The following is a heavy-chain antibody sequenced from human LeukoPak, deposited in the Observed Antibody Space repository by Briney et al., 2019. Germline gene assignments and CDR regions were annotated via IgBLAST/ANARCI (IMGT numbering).Heavy chain of an antibody. CDR2: VHYSGSI. V-gene: IGHV4-59*04. D-gene: IGHD3-10*01. CDR3: ARRGTYYYGSGSYYFDY. Sequence: PSETLSLTCTVPGGSISSYYWSWIRQPPGKGLEWIGSVHYSGSIYYNPSLKSRATLSLDTSKNQFSLKLSSVTAADTAVYYCARRGTYYYGSGSYYFDYWGQGTLVTVSS. CDR1: GGSISSYY. J-gene: IGHJ4*02.